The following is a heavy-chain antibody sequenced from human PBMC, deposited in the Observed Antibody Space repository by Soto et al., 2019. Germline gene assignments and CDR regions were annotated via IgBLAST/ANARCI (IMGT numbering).Heavy chain of an antibody. CDR1: GFTFSSYG. D-gene: IGHD6-13*01. J-gene: IGHJ6*02. Sequence: GGSLRLSCAASGFTFSSYGMHWVRQAPGKGLEWVAVISYDGSNKYYADSVKGRFTISRDNSKNTLYLQMNSLRAEDTAVYYCAKDLKSSIWLRGARRYYGMDGWGQGPTVT. CDR2: ISYDGSNK. CDR3: AKDLKSSIWLRGARRYYGMDG. V-gene: IGHV3-30*18.